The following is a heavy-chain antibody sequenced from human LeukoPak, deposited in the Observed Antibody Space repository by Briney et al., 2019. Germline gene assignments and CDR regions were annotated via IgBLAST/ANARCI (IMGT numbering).Heavy chain of an antibody. J-gene: IGHJ5*02. V-gene: IGHV4-59*01. CDR3: VRVIVTLKRVWFDL. CDR1: GASITSYY. D-gene: IGHD1-26*01. CDR2: IFYRGDT. Sequence: KASETLSLTCTVSGASITSYYWSWIRQSPGKGLEWIGHIFYRGDTEYNPSLKTRDAMSVDTSKKQISLKLSSVTAADTAIYHWVRVIVTLKRVWFDLWGQGTLVTVPS.